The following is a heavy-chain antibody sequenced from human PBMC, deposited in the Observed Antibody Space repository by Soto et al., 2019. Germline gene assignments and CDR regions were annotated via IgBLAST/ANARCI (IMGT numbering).Heavy chain of an antibody. Sequence: SVKVSCKASGDTFSSYGISWVRQAPGQGLEWMGGIIPIFGTTNYAQKFQGRVTITADKSTSTAYMELSSLRSEDTAVYYCARGVVVVPAASYYYYYGMDVWGQ. D-gene: IGHD2-2*01. CDR1: GDTFSSYG. CDR2: IIPIFGTT. J-gene: IGHJ6*02. V-gene: IGHV1-69*06. CDR3: ARGVVVVPAASYYYYYGMDV.